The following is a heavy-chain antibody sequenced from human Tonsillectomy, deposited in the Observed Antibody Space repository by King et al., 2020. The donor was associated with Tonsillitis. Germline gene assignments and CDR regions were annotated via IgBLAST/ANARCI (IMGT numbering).Heavy chain of an antibody. CDR3: AREGYSYGYDYYYGMDV. D-gene: IGHD5-18*01. CDR2: IYYSGST. J-gene: IGHJ6*02. CDR1: GGSISSYY. Sequence: QVQLQESGPGLVKPSETLSLTCTVSGGSISSYYWSWIRQPPGKGLEWIGYIYYSGSTNYNPSLKSRVTISVDTSKNQFSLKLSSVTAADTAVYSCAREGYSYGYDYYYGMDVWGQGTTVTVSS. V-gene: IGHV4-59*01.